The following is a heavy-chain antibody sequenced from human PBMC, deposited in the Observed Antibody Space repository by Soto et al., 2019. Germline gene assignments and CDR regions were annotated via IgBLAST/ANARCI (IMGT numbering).Heavy chain of an antibody. CDR2: IGAYNGNT. CDR3: ASGYYGSGSYYNDY. CDR1: GYTFTSYG. J-gene: IGHJ4*02. V-gene: IGHV1-18*01. Sequence: ASVKVSCKASGYTFTSYGISWVRQAPGQGLEWMGWIGAYNGNTNYAQKLQGRVTMTTDTSTSTAYMELRSLRSDDTAVYYCASGYYGSGSYYNDYWGQGTLVTVSS. D-gene: IGHD3-10*01.